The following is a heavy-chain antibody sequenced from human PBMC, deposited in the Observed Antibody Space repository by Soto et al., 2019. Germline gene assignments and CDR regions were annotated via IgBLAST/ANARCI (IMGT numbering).Heavy chain of an antibody. CDR1: GGSISSSSYY. CDR2: IYHSGST. J-gene: IGHJ4*02. D-gene: IGHD2-15*01. V-gene: IGHV4-39*07. CDR3: ARAPLEDIVVVVAATTLYFDY. Sequence: SESLSLTCAVSGGSISSSSYYWGWIRQPPGKGLEWIGSIYHSGSTNYNPSLKSRVTISVDTSKNQFSLKLSSVTAADTAVYYCARAPLEDIVVVVAATTLYFDYWGQGTLVTVSS.